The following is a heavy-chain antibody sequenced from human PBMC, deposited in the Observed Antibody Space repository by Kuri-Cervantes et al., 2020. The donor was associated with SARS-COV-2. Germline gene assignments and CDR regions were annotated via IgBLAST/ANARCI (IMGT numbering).Heavy chain of an antibody. CDR2: IWYDGSNK. D-gene: IGHD3-16*02. CDR1: GLTFSSYG. J-gene: IGHJ4*02. Sequence: GESLKISCAASGLTFSSYGMHWVRQAPGKGLEWVAVIWYDGSNKYYADSVKGRFTISRDNSKNTLYLQMNSLRAEDTAVYYCAKAANWPGYTFDYWGQGTLVTVSS. V-gene: IGHV3-33*06. CDR3: AKAANWPGYTFDY.